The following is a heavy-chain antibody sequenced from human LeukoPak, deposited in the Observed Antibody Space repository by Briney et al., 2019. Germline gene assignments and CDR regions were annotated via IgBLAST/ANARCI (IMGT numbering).Heavy chain of an antibody. J-gene: IGHJ6*02. V-gene: IGHV3-30*18. D-gene: IGHD3-9*01. Sequence: PGGSLRLSCAASGFTFSSCGMHWVRQAPGKGLEWVAVTSYDGSNRYYSDSVKGRFTISRDNSKNTLYLQMNSLRAEDTAVYYCAKAVHYDTLAGPGRDHYYYYGMDVWGQGTTVTVSS. CDR2: TSYDGSNR. CDR3: AKAVHYDTLAGPGRDHYYYYGMDV. CDR1: GFTFSSCG.